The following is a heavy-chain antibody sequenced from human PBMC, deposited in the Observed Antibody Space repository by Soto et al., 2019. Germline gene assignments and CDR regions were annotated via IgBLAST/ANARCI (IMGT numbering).Heavy chain of an antibody. D-gene: IGHD6-19*01. CDR2: IKRDGSEK. V-gene: IGHV3-7*01. Sequence: EVQLVESGGGLVQPGGSLRLSCAASGFTFSSYWMSWVRQAPGKGLEWVANIKRDGSEKYYVDSVKGRVTISRDNAKKSRYLQMNSVGAEDPAVYYCAIDIAVGGNWFDPWGQGTLVTVSS. J-gene: IGHJ5*02. CDR1: GFTFSSYW. CDR3: AIDIAVGGNWFDP.